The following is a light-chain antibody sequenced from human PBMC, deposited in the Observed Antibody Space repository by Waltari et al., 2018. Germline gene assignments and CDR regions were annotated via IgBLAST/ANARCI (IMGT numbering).Light chain of an antibody. J-gene: IGKJ1*01. CDR1: QSVLYSSNNNNY. V-gene: IGKV4-1*01. Sequence: DIVMTQSPDSLAVSLGERATINCKSSQSVLYSSNNNNYLAWYQQKPGQPPKLLFYWASTRASGVPDRFSGSGSGTDFTLTISSLQAEDVAVYYCQQYYTTPRTFGKGTTVEIK. CDR2: WAS. CDR3: QQYYTTPRT.